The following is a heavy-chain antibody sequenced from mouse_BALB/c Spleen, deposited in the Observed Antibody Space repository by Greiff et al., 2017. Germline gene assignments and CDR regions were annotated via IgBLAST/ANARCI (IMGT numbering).Heavy chain of an antibody. J-gene: IGHJ4*01. CDR3: ARGMDY. CDR2: ISSGGST. CDR1: GFTFSSYA. V-gene: IGHV5-6-5*01. Sequence: DVKLVESGGGLVKPGGSLKLSCAASGFTFSSYAMSWVRQTPEKRLEWVASISSGGSTYYPDSVKGRFTISRDNARNILYLQMGSLRSEDTAMYYCARGMDYWGQGTSVTVSS.